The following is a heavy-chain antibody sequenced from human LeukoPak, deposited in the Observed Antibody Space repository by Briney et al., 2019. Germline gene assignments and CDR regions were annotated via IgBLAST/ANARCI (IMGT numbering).Heavy chain of an antibody. CDR3: AREGDIVEVAASIIAFDP. Sequence: ASVKVSCTPSGYTFTRHYIHWVRQAPGQGLEWMGVINPSGGRTSYAQTLQGRFSMTSDTSTSTVYMELSSLRSEDTAMYYCAREGDIVEVAASIIAFDPWGQGTLVTVSS. CDR1: GYTFTRHY. CDR2: INPSGGRT. J-gene: IGHJ5*02. V-gene: IGHV1-46*01. D-gene: IGHD2-2*02.